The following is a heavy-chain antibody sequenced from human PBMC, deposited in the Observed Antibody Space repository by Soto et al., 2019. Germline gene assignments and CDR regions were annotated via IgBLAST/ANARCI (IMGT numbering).Heavy chain of an antibody. CDR3: ARDRHYPSGGTNWFDP. V-gene: IGHV1-18*01. J-gene: IGHJ5*02. Sequence: QVQLVQSGAEVKKPGASVKVSCKASGYTFSDYAISWVRQAPGQGLEWMGWIITYNGITNYAQKVQGRVTMTTDTSTSTAYMELRSLRSDDTAMYYCARDRHYPSGGTNWFDPWGQGTLVTVSS. CDR2: IITYNGIT. D-gene: IGHD3-10*01. CDR1: GYTFSDYA.